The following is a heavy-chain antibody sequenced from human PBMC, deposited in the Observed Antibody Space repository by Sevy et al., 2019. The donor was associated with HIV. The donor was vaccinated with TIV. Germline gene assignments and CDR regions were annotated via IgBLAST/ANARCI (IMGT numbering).Heavy chain of an antibody. CDR2: IIPIFGTA. V-gene: IGHV1-69*13. Sequence: ASVKVSCKASGGTFSKYAITWVRQAPGQGLEWMGGIIPIFGTANYAQKFQGRVTITADESTSTAYRELSSLRSEDTAVYYCARDRRFSSTSEYGMDVWGQGTTVTVSS. J-gene: IGHJ6*02. D-gene: IGHD2-2*01. CDR3: ARDRRFSSTSEYGMDV. CDR1: GGTFSKYA.